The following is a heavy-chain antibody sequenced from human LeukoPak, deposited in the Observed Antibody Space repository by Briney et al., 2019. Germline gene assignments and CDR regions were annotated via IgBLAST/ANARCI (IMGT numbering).Heavy chain of an antibody. J-gene: IGHJ4*02. CDR2: AGWAGGTT. CDR1: GFNFDRYT. Sequence: QSGGSLRLSCATSGFNFDRYTIHRVRQDPGKCLEWVSLAGWAGGTTFYSDSVRGRFTISRDSGRKSVYLQMNSLTTDDTAFYFCAKELDTMFFDYWGQGALVTVSS. D-gene: IGHD3-10*02. V-gene: IGHV3-43*01. CDR3: AKELDTMFFDY.